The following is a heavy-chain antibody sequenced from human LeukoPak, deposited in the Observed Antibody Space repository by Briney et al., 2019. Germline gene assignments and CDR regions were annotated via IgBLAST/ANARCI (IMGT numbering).Heavy chain of an antibody. V-gene: IGHV3-23*01. CDR2: ISGSGGST. D-gene: IGHD4-17*01. CDR3: AKEGGSPGTHDYGDYESPTAFDY. J-gene: IGHJ4*02. CDR1: GFTFSSYA. Sequence: PGGSLRVSCAASGFTFSSYAMSWVRQARGKGLEWVSAISGSGGSTYYADSVKGRFTISRDNSKNTLYLQMNSLRAEDTAVYYCAKEGGSPGTHDYGDYESPTAFDYWGQGTLVTVSS.